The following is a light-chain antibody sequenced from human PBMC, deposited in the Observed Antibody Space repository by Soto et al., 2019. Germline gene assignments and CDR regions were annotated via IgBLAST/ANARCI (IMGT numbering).Light chain of an antibody. CDR1: QSVSSY. CDR2: DAS. Sequence: EMVVRRARATLSLSPGERATLSCSSSQSVSSYLAWYQQKPGQAPRLLIYDASNRATGIPARFSGSGSGTDFPLTISSLEPEDFAVYYCQQRSNWPPITFGQGTRLEIK. V-gene: IGKV3-11*01. J-gene: IGKJ5*01. CDR3: QQRSNWPPIT.